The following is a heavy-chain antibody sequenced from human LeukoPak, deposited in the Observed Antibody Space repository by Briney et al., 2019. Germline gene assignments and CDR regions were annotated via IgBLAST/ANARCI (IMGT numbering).Heavy chain of an antibody. Sequence: GGSLRLSCAASGGTFSTYARSWVRQAPGKGLEWVSTINGSGGVTYYPASVRRRFTISRDNSKNALHQQIDRLRVDDTAVYYCARWPEGATPKFHYWGQGTLITVSS. CDR3: ARWPEGATPKFHY. CDR2: INGSGGVT. J-gene: IGHJ4*02. D-gene: IGHD1-26*01. V-gene: IGHV3-23*01. CDR1: GGTFSTYA.